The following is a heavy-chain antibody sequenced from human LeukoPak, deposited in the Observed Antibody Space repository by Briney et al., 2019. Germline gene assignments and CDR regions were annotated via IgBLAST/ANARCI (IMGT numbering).Heavy chain of an antibody. D-gene: IGHD3-9*01. CDR2: ISYDGSNK. J-gene: IGHJ6*02. V-gene: IGHV3-30*18. Sequence: PGGSLRLSCAASGFTFSSYGMHWVRQAPGKGLEWVAVISYDGSNKYYADSVKGRFTISRDNSKNTLYLQMNSLRADDTAVYYCAKCLSDILTGSFWYYYCGMDVWGQGTTVTVSS. CDR1: GFTFSSYG. CDR3: AKCLSDILTGSFWYYYCGMDV.